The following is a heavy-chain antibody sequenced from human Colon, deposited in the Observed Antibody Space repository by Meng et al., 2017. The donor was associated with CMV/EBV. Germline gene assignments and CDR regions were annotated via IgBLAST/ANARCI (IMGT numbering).Heavy chain of an antibody. Sequence: GGSLRLSCAASGFTFSSYSMNWVRQAPGKGLEWVSSISSGSSYIYYADSVKGRFTISRDNAKNSLYLQMNSLRAEDTAVYYCARDLSNYDGNWFDPWGQGTLVTVSS. CDR3: ARDLSNYDGNWFDP. CDR1: GFTFSSYS. V-gene: IGHV3-21*01. J-gene: IGHJ5*02. D-gene: IGHD4-11*01. CDR2: ISSGSSYI.